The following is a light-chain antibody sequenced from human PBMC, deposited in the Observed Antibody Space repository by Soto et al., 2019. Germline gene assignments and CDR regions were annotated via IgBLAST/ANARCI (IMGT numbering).Light chain of an antibody. CDR2: VNS. J-gene: IGLJ2*01. CDR3: QSYDSGLSAVV. Sequence: QSVLTQPPSVSGAPGQRVTISCTGSSSNIGAGYDVHWYQQLPGTAPKLLIHVNSNRPSGVPDRFSGSKSGTAASLAITGLQAEDEADDYCQSYDSGLSAVVFGGGTKVTVL. V-gene: IGLV1-40*01. CDR1: SSNIGAGYD.